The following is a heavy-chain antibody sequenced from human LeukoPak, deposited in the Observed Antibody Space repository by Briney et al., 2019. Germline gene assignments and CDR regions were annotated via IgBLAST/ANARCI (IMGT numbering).Heavy chain of an antibody. CDR2: IYSDGST. Sequence: GGSLRLSCAASGYTFSTYKMSWVRQAPGRGLEWVSVIYSDGSTNYADSVKGRLTISRDNSKNTVYLQMNNLRAEDTAVYYCARAETAAGSYWGQGTLVTVSS. CDR1: GYTFSTYK. V-gene: IGHV3-53*01. CDR3: ARAETAAGSY. J-gene: IGHJ4*02. D-gene: IGHD6-13*01.